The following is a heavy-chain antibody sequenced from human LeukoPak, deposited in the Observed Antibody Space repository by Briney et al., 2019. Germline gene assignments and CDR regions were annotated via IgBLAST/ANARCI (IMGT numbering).Heavy chain of an antibody. D-gene: IGHD6-6*01. CDR1: RGTFSSYA. CDR2: IIPIFGTA. J-gene: IGHJ5*02. CDR3: AREASSIAAP. Sequence: SVKVSCKASRGTFSSYAISWVRQAPGQGLEWMGGIIPIFGTANYAQKFQGRVTITADESTSPAYMELSSLRSEDTAVYYCAREASSIAAPWGQGTLVTVSS. V-gene: IGHV1-69*13.